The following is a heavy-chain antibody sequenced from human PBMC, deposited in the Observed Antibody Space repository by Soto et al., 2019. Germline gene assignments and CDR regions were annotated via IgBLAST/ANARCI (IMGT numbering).Heavy chain of an antibody. V-gene: IGHV3-73*01. Sequence: GGSLRLSCAASGFTFSGSAMHWVRQASGKGLEWVGRIRSKANSYATAYAASVKGRFTISRDDSKNTAYLKMNSLKTEDTAVYYCASRSSESYEYYYYYMDVWGKGTTVTVSS. D-gene: IGHD3-10*01. CDR3: ASRSSESYEYYYYYMDV. CDR2: IRSKANSYAT. J-gene: IGHJ6*03. CDR1: GFTFSGSA.